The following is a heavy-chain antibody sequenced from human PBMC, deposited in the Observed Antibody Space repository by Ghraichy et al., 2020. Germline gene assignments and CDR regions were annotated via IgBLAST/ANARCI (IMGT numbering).Heavy chain of an antibody. CDR2: IYYSGST. V-gene: IGHV4-61*01. CDR1: GGSVSSGSYY. CDR3: AREVQSLYGMDV. Sequence: ESLNISCTVSGGSVSSGSYYWSWIRQPPGKGLEWIGYIYYSGSTNYNPSLKSRVTISVDTSKNQFSLKLSSVTAADTAVYYCAREVQSLYGMDVWGQGTTVTVSS. J-gene: IGHJ6*02. D-gene: IGHD4-11*01.